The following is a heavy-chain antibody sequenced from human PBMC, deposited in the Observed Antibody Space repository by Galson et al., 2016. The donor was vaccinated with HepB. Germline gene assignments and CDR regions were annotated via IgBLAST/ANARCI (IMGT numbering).Heavy chain of an antibody. CDR3: ARRNLLDY. J-gene: IGHJ4*02. CDR1: GFTFRSYW. CDR2: IKLDGSDK. D-gene: IGHD1-14*01. V-gene: IGHV3-7*03. Sequence: LRLSCAASGFTFRSYWMSWVRQAPGKGLEWVANIKLDGSDKFYVDSVKGRFTISRDNAKNSVYLQMNSLRAEDTAVYYCARRNLLDYWGQGTLVAISS.